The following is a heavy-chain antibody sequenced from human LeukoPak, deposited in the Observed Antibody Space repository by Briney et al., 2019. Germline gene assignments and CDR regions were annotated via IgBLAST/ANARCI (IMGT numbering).Heavy chain of an antibody. V-gene: IGHV3-30-3*01. CDR3: TREVTLTDTYFDY. Sequence: GALRLSRAAPGFTLSNYAMHRGRQAPSKGLGWGAVISYDGSNQYYTDSVKGRFTISRDNSRDTLYLQMDSLRAEDTAVYYCTREVTLTDTYFDYWGQGTLVTVSS. CDR1: GFTLSNYA. J-gene: IGHJ4*02. CDR2: ISYDGSNQ.